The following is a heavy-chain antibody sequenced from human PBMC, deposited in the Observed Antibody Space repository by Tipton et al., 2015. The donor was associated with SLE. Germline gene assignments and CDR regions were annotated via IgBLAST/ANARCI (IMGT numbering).Heavy chain of an antibody. CDR1: GGSISSGSYP. V-gene: IGHV4-61*10. CDR2: IYASGST. J-gene: IGHJ3*02. D-gene: IGHD1-7*01. CDR3: ARGSLPGTRNAFDI. Sequence: LRLSCTVSGGSISSGSYPWSWIRKPAGKGLEWIGYIYASGSTHYNPSLKSRVTMSVDTPKKQFSLKLNSVTAADTAVYYCARGSLPGTRNAFDIWGQGTMVTVSS.